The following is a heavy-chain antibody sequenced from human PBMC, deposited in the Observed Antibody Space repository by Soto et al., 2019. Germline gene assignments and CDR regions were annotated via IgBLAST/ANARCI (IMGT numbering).Heavy chain of an antibody. CDR3: GLVGGNFWLDY. CDR2: ISRSGVST. J-gene: IGHJ4*02. V-gene: IGHV3-23*01. CDR1: GFTFMSYA. Sequence: EVQLSESGGGLVQPGGSLRLSCSASGFTFMSYAVSRVRQAPGKGLEWVSFISRSGVSTYYADSVKGRFTISRDNSQNTLYLQMNSLRAEDTAVYYCGLVGGNFWLDYWGQGTLVTVAS. D-gene: IGHD2-21*02.